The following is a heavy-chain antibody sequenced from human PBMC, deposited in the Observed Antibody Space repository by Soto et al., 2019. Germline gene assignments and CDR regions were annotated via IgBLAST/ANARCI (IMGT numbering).Heavy chain of an antibody. CDR2: MNPNSGNT. Sequence: QVQLVQSGAEVKKPGASVKVSCKASGYTFTSYDINWVREATGQGLEWMGWMNPNSGNTAYAQKFQGRVTMTRNTSRITAYMALSSLRSEDTAVYYCARDRETYGMDVWGQGTTVTVSS. V-gene: IGHV1-8*01. J-gene: IGHJ6*02. CDR3: ARDRETYGMDV. CDR1: GYTFTSYD.